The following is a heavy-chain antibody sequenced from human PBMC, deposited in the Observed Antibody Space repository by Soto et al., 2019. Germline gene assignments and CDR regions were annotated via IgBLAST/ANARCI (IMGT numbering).Heavy chain of an antibody. Sequence: QVHVVQSGAEVKKPGSSVKLTCTTFGGTFNSFAINWVRQAPGEGPEWMGNVIPVFGTKNYAQKFRDRVTLIADGSTTTAYMELSSLRSEDTAVYYCSVENCGRDGYYFDYWGQGTLVTVSS. CDR2: VIPVFGTK. J-gene: IGHJ4*02. CDR3: SVENCGRDGYYFDY. CDR1: GGTFNSFA. V-gene: IGHV1-69*19. D-gene: IGHD2-15*01.